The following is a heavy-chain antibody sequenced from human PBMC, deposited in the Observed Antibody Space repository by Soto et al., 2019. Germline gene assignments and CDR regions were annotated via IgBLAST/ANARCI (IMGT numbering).Heavy chain of an antibody. CDR1: GFTFSSYG. J-gene: IGHJ4*02. CDR2: IWYDGSNK. V-gene: IGHV3-33*01. CDR3: ARDSYYDGSGSYYPGVD. D-gene: IGHD3-10*01. Sequence: QVQLVESGGGVVQPGRSLRLSCAASGFTFSSYGMHWVRQAPGKGLEWVAVIWYDGSNKYYADSVKGRFTISRDNSKNMLYLQMDSLRAEDTAVYYCARDSYYDGSGSYYPGVDWGQGTLVTVSS.